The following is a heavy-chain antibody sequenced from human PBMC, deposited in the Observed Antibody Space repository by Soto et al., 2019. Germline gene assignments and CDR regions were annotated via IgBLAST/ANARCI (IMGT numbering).Heavy chain of an antibody. J-gene: IGHJ4*02. Sequence: QVQLQESGPGLVKPSETLSLICTVSGGSITNYYWSWIRQPPGKGLEWIGNIYYSGGTNYNPSLKGRVIISVDTSKDQFSLNLIAVTAADMAVYAWAGHVGKWAFDYWGQGTLVSVSS. CDR1: GGSITNYY. D-gene: IGHD1-26*01. V-gene: IGHV4-59*08. CDR3: AGHVGKWAFDY. CDR2: IYYSGGT.